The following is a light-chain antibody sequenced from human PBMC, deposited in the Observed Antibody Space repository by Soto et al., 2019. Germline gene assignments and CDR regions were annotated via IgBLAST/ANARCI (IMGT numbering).Light chain of an antibody. CDR1: QSVLQTSDNRNY. Sequence: DLLLTPSPHDLAVSLGERATINCKSSQSVLQTSDNRNYLAWYQQKPGQPPKLLIYWASTREFGVPDRFSGGGSGTDFTLTISTLQAEDVAVYYCQQYYTTPLTFGPGTKVDIK. CDR2: WAS. J-gene: IGKJ3*01. CDR3: QQYYTTPLT. V-gene: IGKV4-1*01.